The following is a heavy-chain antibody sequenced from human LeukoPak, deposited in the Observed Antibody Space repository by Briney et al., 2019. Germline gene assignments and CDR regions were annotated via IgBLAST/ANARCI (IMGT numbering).Heavy chain of an antibody. CDR1: GFNFPTSW. V-gene: IGHV3-74*01. J-gene: IGHJ4*02. Sequence: GGSLRLSYTTSGFNFPTSWMHWVRPAPGKGLVWVSRINGDGRTRNYADSVKGRFIISRDNAENTVYLQMNSLRAEDTAVYYCARNSDMNFDYCGQGTLVTVS. D-gene: IGHD4-23*01. CDR2: INGDGRTR. CDR3: ARNSDMNFDY.